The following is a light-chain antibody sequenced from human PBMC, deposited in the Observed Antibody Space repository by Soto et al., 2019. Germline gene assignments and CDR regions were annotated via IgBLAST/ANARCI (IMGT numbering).Light chain of an antibody. J-gene: IGKJ1*01. V-gene: IGKV1-5*03. CDR1: QTISHW. Sequence: DIQMTQYPSTLSASVGDRVTITCRASQTISHWLAWFQQKPGKAPNLLIYGVSNLASGDPSRFSGTGSGTEFTLTISNLQPDDIATYYCQQYGDFWWTFGHGPRVEIQ. CDR2: GVS. CDR3: QQYGDFWWT.